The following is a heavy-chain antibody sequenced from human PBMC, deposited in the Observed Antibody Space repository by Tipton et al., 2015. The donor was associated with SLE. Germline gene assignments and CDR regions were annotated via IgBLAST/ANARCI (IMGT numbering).Heavy chain of an antibody. CDR2: IYYIGST. D-gene: IGHD4/OR15-4a*01. V-gene: IGHV4-61*08. Sequence: TLSLTCTVSGGSISSGGYYWSWIRQHPGKGLEWIGYIYYIGSTNYNPSLRSRVTISVDTSKNQFSLKLSSVTAADTAVYYCARGCLQSSYGLDVWGQGTAVTVSS. J-gene: IGHJ6*02. CDR1: GGSISSGGYY. CDR3: ARGCLQSSYGLDV.